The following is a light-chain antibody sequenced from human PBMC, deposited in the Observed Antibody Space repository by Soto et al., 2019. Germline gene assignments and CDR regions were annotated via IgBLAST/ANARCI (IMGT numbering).Light chain of an antibody. CDR3: QKYNSAHWT. J-gene: IGKJ1*01. CDR1: QGISNY. CDR2: AAS. Sequence: DIQMTQSPSSLSASVGDRVTITCRVSQGISNYLAWYQQKPGKVPKLLIYAASTLQSGVPSRFSGSGSGTDFTLTISSLQPEDVATYYCQKYNSAHWTFGQGTKVEIK. V-gene: IGKV1-27*01.